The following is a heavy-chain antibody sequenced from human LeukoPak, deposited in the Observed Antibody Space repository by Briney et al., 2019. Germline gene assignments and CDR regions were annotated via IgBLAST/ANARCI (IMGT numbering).Heavy chain of an antibody. V-gene: IGHV4-59*08. J-gene: IGHJ4*02. CDR3: ARRRQWLDFDY. D-gene: IGHD6-19*01. CDR1: GGSMRNYY. CDR2: TYHSGNT. Sequence: SETLSLTCTVSGGSMRNYYWSWIRQPPGKGLEWIGYTYHSGNTDYNPSLKSRVTISVDTSKNQFSLKLTSVTAADTAVYYSARRRQWLDFDYWGQGTLATVSS.